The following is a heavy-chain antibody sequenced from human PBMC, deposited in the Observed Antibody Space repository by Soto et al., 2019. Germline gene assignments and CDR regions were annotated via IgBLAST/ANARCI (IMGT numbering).Heavy chain of an antibody. D-gene: IGHD1-26*01. CDR1: GFTFSSYA. J-gene: IGHJ4*02. V-gene: IGHV3-30-3*01. Sequence: GGSLRLSCAASGFTFSSYAMHWVRQAPGKGLEWVAVISYDGSNKYYADSVKGRFTISRDNSKNTLYLQMNSLRAEDTAVYYCAREWEIYFDYWGQGTLVTVSS. CDR3: AREWEIYFDY. CDR2: ISYDGSNK.